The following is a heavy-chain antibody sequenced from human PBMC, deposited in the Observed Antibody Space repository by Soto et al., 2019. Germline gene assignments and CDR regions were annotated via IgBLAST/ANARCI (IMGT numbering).Heavy chain of an antibody. CDR3: ARDLRVAARGNWFDP. D-gene: IGHD6-6*01. V-gene: IGHV4-31*03. Sequence: PSETLSLTCTFSGGSISSGGYYLSWIRQHPGKGLEWIGYIYYSGSTYYNPSLKSRVTISVDTSKNQFSLKLSSVTAADTAVYYCARDLRVAARGNWFDPWGQGTLVTVSS. CDR2: IYYSGST. J-gene: IGHJ5*02. CDR1: GGSISSGGYY.